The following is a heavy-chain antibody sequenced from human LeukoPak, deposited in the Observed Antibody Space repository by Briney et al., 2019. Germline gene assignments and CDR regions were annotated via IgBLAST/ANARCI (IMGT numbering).Heavy chain of an antibody. V-gene: IGHV4-4*02. CDR1: GGSISSDNW. CDR3: ARRSYRTFDY. J-gene: IGHJ4*02. CDR2: IYYSGST. Sequence: SETLSLTCAVSGGSISSDNWWSWVRQPPGKGLEWIGEIYYSGSTNYNPSLKSRVTISVDTSKNQFFLKLSSVTAADTAVYYCARRSYRTFDYWGQGTLVTVSS. D-gene: IGHD2-2*02.